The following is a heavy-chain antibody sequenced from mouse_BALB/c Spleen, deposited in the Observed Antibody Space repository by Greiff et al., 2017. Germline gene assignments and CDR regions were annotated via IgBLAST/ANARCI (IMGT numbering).Heavy chain of an antibody. Sequence: EVQGVESGGGLVQPGGSRKLSCAASGFTFSSFGMHWVRQAPEKGLEWVASISSGGSTYYPDSVKGRFTISRDNARNILYLQMSSLRSEDTAMYYCARGGSYGGFAYWGQGTLVTVSA. J-gene: IGHJ3*01. V-gene: IGHV5-6-5*01. CDR1: GFTFSSFG. CDR2: ISSGGST. D-gene: IGHD2-12*01. CDR3: ARGGSYGGFAY.